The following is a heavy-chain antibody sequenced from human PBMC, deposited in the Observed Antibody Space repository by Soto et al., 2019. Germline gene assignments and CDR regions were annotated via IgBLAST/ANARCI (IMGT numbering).Heavy chain of an antibody. D-gene: IGHD3-10*01. Sequence: GASVKVSCKASGYTFTSYYIHWVRQAPGQGLEWMGIINPSGGSTSYAQKFQGRVTMTRDTSTSTVYMELSSLRSEDTAVYYCARDGGYYGSGSYYWSDYYYYMDVWGKGTTVTVSS. J-gene: IGHJ6*03. CDR1: GYTFTSYY. V-gene: IGHV1-46*03. CDR2: INPSGGST. CDR3: ARDGGYYGSGSYYWSDYYYYMDV.